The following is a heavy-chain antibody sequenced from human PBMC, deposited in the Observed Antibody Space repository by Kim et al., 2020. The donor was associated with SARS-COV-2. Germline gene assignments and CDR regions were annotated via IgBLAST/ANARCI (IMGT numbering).Heavy chain of an antibody. CDR3: AREVLGDGDYFDY. CDR1: GASFSDYY. D-gene: IGHD2-8*01. J-gene: IGHJ4*02. CDR2: IYYSGTS. Sequence: SETLSLTCTVSGASFSDYYWTWIRQPPGRGLEWIGYIYYSGTSNYSPSLESRVTLSVDASKNQFSLKLSSVTAADTAVYFCAREVLGDGDYFDYWGQGTL. V-gene: IGHV4-59*01.